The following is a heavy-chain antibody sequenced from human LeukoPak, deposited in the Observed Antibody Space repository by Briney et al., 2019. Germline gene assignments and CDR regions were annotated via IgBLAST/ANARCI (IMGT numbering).Heavy chain of an antibody. CDR1: GFTFSSYG. Sequence: GGSLRLSCAASGFTFSSYGMHWVRQAPGKGLEWVAVISYDGSNKYCADSVKGRFTISRDNSKNTLYLQMNSLRAEDTAVYYCAKDGVPAAISIIDYWGQGTLVTVSS. CDR2: ISYDGSNK. D-gene: IGHD2-2*01. CDR3: AKDGVPAAISIIDY. J-gene: IGHJ4*02. V-gene: IGHV3-30*18.